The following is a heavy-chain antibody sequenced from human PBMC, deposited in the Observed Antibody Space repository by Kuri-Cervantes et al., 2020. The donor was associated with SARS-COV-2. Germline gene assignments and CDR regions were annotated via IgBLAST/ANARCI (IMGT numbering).Heavy chain of an antibody. CDR1: GFTFNNYG. CDR3: ARDGGGWFDP. CDR2: ISYDGSNK. D-gene: IGHD3-16*01. V-gene: IGHV3-30*06. Sequence: GESLKISCEASGFTFNNYGVHWVRQAPGKGLEWVAVISYDGSNKYYADSVKGRFTISRDNSKNTLYLQMNSLRAEDTAVYYCARDGGGWFDPWGRGTLVTVSS. J-gene: IGHJ5*02.